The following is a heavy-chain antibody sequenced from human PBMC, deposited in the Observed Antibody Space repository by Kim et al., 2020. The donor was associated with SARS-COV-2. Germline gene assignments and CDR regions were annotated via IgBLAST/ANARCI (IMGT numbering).Heavy chain of an antibody. J-gene: IGHJ4*02. V-gene: IGHV1-18*01. CDR2: ISADNGNT. CDR3: ASGFGSGSALDY. D-gene: IGHD3-10*01. Sequence: ASVKVSCKASGYSFPSYGTSWVRQAPGQGLEWMGWISADNGNTNYAQKLQGRVTMTTDTSTSTAYMELRSLRSDDTAVYYCASGFGSGSALDYWGQGTLVTVSS. CDR1: GYSFPSYG.